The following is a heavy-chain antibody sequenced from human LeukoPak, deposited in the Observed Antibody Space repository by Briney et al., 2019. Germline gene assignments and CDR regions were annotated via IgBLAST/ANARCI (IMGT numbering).Heavy chain of an antibody. CDR2: VKQDGSEK. CDR3: ARYHYGDHPFDP. D-gene: IGHD4-17*01. Sequence: GGSLRLSCAASGFTFSSYWMSWVRQAPGKGLEWVANVKQDGSEKKYMDSVEGRFTISRDNAKNSLYLQMNSLRAEDTAVYYCARYHYGDHPFDPWGQGALVTVSS. V-gene: IGHV3-7*01. J-gene: IGHJ5*02. CDR1: GFTFSSYW.